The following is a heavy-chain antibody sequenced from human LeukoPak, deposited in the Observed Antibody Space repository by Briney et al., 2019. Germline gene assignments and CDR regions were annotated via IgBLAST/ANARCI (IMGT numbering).Heavy chain of an antibody. CDR3: ARGTGIAVAGTSIYYYMDV. CDR2: IYHSGST. Sequence: SETLSLTCAVSGGSISSSNWWSWVRQPPGKGLEWIGEIYHSGSTNYNPSLKSRVTISVDKSKNQFSLKLSSVTAADTAVYYCARGTGIAVAGTSIYYYMDVWGKGTTVTVSS. V-gene: IGHV4-4*02. J-gene: IGHJ6*03. D-gene: IGHD6-19*01. CDR1: GGSISSSNW.